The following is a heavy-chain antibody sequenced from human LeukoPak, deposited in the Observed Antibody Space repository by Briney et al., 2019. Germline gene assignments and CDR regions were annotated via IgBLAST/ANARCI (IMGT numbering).Heavy chain of an antibody. Sequence: SVKVSCKASGGTFSSYAISWVRQAPGQGLEWMGGIIPIFGTANCAQKFQGRVTITADESTSTAYMELSSLRSEDTAVYYCARGVIVGALNYYYYYGMDVWGQGTTVTVSS. D-gene: IGHD1-26*01. V-gene: IGHV1-69*13. CDR3: ARGVIVGALNYYYYYGMDV. J-gene: IGHJ6*02. CDR2: IIPIFGTA. CDR1: GGTFSSYA.